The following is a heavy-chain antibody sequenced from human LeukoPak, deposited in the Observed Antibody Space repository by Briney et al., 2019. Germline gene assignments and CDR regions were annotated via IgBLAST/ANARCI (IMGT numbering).Heavy chain of an antibody. J-gene: IGHJ4*02. CDR2: IKQDGSEK. Sequence: GGSLRLSCAASGFSFSSYWMSWVRQAPGKGLEWAANIKQDGSEKYYVDPAKGRFTISGDNAKNSLYLQMNSLRAEDTAVYYCATDLGSSRPNFWGQGTLVTVSS. D-gene: IGHD6-13*01. CDR3: ATDLGSSRPNF. CDR1: GFSFSSYW. V-gene: IGHV3-7*01.